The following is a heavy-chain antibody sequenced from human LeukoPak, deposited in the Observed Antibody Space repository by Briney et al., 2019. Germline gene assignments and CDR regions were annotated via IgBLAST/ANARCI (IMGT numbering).Heavy chain of an antibody. CDR1: GYSISSGYY. CDR2: IYHSGST. J-gene: IGHJ4*02. Sequence: SETLSLTCTVSGYSISSGYYWGWIRPPPGKGLEWTGIIYHSGSTYYTPSLKSRVTISVDTSKNQFSLKLSSVAAADTAVYYCARDDHYYDSSGYYRVFDYWGQGTLVTVSS. CDR3: ARDDHYYDSSGYYRVFDY. D-gene: IGHD3-22*01. V-gene: IGHV4-38-2*02.